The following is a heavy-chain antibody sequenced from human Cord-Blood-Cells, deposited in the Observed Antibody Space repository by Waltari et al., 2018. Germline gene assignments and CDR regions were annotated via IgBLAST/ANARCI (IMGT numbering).Heavy chain of an antibody. D-gene: IGHD1-26*01. CDR1: GFTFSSYA. CDR3: AKGRSSGSYLDY. V-gene: IGHV3-23*01. J-gene: IGHJ4*02. CDR2: ISGSGGST. Sequence: EVQLLESGGGLVQHGGSLRLSCAASGFTFSSYAMSWVRQAPGKGLEWVSAISGSGGSTYYADSVKGRFTISRDNSKNTLYLQMNSLRAEDTAVYYCAKGRSSGSYLDYWGQGTLVTVSS.